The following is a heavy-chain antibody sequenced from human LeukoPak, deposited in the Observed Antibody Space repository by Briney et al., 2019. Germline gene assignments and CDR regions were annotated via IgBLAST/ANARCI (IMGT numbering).Heavy chain of an antibody. CDR2: IYHSGST. V-gene: IGHV4-30-2*01. CDR3: ASAYCGGDCTPYWYFDL. D-gene: IGHD2-21*02. Sequence: SQTLSLTCTVSGGSISSGGYYWSWIRQPPGKGLEWIGYIYHSGSTYYNPSLKSRLTISVARSKNQFSLKLTSVTAADTAVYYCASAYCGGDCTPYWYFDLWGRGTLVTVSS. CDR1: GGSISSGGYY. J-gene: IGHJ2*01.